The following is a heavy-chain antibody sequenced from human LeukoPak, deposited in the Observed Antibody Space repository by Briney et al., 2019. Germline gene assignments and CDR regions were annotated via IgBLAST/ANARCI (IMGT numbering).Heavy chain of an antibody. CDR2: IYYSGST. V-gene: IGHV4-61*08. CDR3: VREDLVAATTSRYFDY. Sequence: SETLSLTCTVSGDSSGNNGFYWGWIRQPPGKGLEWIGYIYYSGSTNYNPSLKSRVTISVDTSKNQFSLKLSSVTAADTAVYYCVREDLVAATTSRYFDYWGQGTLVTVSS. D-gene: IGHD2-15*01. CDR1: GDSSGNNGFY. J-gene: IGHJ4*02.